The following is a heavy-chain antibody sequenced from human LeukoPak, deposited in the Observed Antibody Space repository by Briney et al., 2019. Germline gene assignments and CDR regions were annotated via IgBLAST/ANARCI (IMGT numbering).Heavy chain of an antibody. CDR2: ISGSGGST. J-gene: IGHJ1*01. CDR1: GFTFSNYA. CDR3: AKGPGIAAAGDTAAEYFQH. V-gene: IGHV3-23*01. Sequence: GGSLRLSCAASGFTFSNYAMSWVRQAPGKGLEWVSAISGSGGSTYYADSVKGRFTISRDNSKNTLYLQMNSLRAEDTAVYYCAKGPGIAAAGDTAAEYFQHWGQGTLVTVSS. D-gene: IGHD6-13*01.